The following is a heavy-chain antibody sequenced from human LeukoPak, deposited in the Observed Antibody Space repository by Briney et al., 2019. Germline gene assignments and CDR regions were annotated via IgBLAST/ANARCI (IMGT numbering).Heavy chain of an antibody. Sequence: PGGSLRLSCAASGFTFDEYAMDWVRQAPGKGLEWVSGISCNSGRIVYADSVKGRFTISRDNSKNTVYLQMSSLRAEDTAVYYCARDGLVDAPGYYFDYWGQGTLVTVSS. J-gene: IGHJ4*02. CDR1: GFTFDEYA. V-gene: IGHV3-9*01. CDR2: ISCNSGRI. D-gene: IGHD3/OR15-3a*01. CDR3: ARDGLVDAPGYYFDY.